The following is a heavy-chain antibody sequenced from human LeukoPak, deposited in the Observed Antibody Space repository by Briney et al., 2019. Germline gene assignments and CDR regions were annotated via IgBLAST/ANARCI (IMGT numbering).Heavy chain of an antibody. D-gene: IGHD3-22*01. CDR2: ISSSSDYI. CDR3: ARQKYYYDSSGYGALDY. J-gene: IGHJ4*02. V-gene: IGHV3-21*01. Sequence: GGSLRLSCAASGFTFNNYNMNWVRQAPGKGLEWVSSISSSSDYIYYADSVKGRFTISRDNAKNSLYLQMSSLRAEDTAVYYCARQKYYYDSSGYGALDYWGQGTLVTVSS. CDR1: GFTFNNYN.